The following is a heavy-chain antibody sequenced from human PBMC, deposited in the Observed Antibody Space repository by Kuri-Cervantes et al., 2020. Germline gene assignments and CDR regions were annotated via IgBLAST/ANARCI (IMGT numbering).Heavy chain of an antibody. J-gene: IGHJ3*02. CDR3: ARDFSGATEDDAFDI. CDR1: GFTFSDYA. CDR2: IWFDGSNK. D-gene: IGHD1-26*01. Sequence: GESLKISCAASGFTFSDYAMHWVRQAPGKGLEWVAVIWFDGSNKYYADSVKGRFTISRDNYKNTLYLQMNSLRAEDTAVYYCARDFSGATEDDAFDIWGQGTMVTVSS. V-gene: IGHV3-33*08.